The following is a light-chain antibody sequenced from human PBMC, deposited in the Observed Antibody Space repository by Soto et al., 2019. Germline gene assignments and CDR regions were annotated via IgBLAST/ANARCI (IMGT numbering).Light chain of an antibody. CDR2: DAS. Sequence: EIVLTQSPATLSLSPGERATLSCRASQSVSSYLAWYQQQPGQAPRLLIYDASNRATGIPARFSGSGSGTDFTLTIISLEPEDFAAYYCQQRSNWPITFGQGTRLEIK. CDR1: QSVSSY. CDR3: QQRSNWPIT. V-gene: IGKV3-11*01. J-gene: IGKJ5*01.